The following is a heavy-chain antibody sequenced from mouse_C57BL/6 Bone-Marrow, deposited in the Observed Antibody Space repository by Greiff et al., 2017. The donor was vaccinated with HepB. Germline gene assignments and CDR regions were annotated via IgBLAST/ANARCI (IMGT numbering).Heavy chain of an antibody. CDR3: ARGYYGSSPYWYFDV. J-gene: IGHJ1*03. CDR2: ISSGSSTI. D-gene: IGHD1-1*01. V-gene: IGHV5-17*01. CDR1: GFTFSDYG. Sequence: EVKVEESGGGLVKPGGSLKLSCAASGFTFSDYGMHWVRQAPEKGLEWVAYISSGSSTIYYADTVKGRFTISRDNAKNTLFLQMTSLRSEDTAMYYRARGYYGSSPYWYFDVWGTGTTVTVSS.